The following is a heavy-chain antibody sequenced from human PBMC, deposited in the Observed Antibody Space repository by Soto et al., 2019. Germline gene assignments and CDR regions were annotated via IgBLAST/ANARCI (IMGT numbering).Heavy chain of an antibody. J-gene: IGHJ5*02. Sequence: QVQLVQSGAEVKKPGSSVKVSCKASGGTFSSYATSWVRQAPGQGLEWMGGIIPIFGTANYAQKFQGRVTITADESTSTAYMELSSLRSEDTAVYYCARSKLVVVAATPYNWFDPWGQGTLVTVSS. CDR1: GGTFSSYA. CDR2: IIPIFGTA. V-gene: IGHV1-69*01. D-gene: IGHD2-15*01. CDR3: ARSKLVVVAATPYNWFDP.